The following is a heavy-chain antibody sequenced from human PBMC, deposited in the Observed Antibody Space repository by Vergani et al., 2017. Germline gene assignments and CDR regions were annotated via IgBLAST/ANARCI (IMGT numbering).Heavy chain of an antibody. D-gene: IGHD2-2*01. J-gene: IGHJ3*01. V-gene: IGHV3-23*01. CDR3: AKVCGSTSCPYGGGAFDV. CDR2: INNNGGST. CDR1: GFTFNSYA. Sequence: QLLESGGGLIQPGGSLRLSCAASGFTFNSYAMTWVRQAPGKGLEWVSGINNNGGSTYYADSVNGRFTISRDNSKNTLYLQMTDLRAEATATYYCAKVCGSTSCPYGGGAFDVWGHGTMVTVSS.